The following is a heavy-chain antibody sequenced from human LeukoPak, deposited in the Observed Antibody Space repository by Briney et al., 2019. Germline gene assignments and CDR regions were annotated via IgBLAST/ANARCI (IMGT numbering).Heavy chain of an antibody. J-gene: IGHJ4*02. CDR1: GGSISSSSYY. V-gene: IGHV4-39*01. CDR2: IYYSGST. D-gene: IGHD6-13*01. Sequence: PSGTLSLTCTVSGGSISSSSYYWGWIRQPPGKGLEWIGSIYYSGSTYYNPSLKSRVTISVDTSKNQFSLKLSSVTAADTAVYYCASRTHYSSSWPIDYWGQGTLVTVSS. CDR3: ASRTHYSSSWPIDY.